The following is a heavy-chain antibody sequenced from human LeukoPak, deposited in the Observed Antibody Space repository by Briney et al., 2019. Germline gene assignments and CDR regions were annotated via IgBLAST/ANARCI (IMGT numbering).Heavy chain of an antibody. CDR3: ARDPNYYDSSGYSSDFDY. D-gene: IGHD3-22*01. V-gene: IGHV1-2*02. CDR2: INPNGGGT. J-gene: IGHJ4*02. CDR1: GYTFTDYY. Sequence: ASVKVSCKASGYTFTDYYIHWVRQAPGQGLEWMGWINPNGGGTNYAQKFQGRVTMTRDTSINTAYMELSRLRSDDTAVYYCARDPNYYDSSGYSSDFDYWGQGTLVTVSS.